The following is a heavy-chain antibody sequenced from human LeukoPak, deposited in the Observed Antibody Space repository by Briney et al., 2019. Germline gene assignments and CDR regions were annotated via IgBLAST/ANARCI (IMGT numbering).Heavy chain of an antibody. CDR1: GGSINSGGYS. CDR2: MYYSGST. Sequence: SETLSLTCAVSGGSINSGGYSWNWIRQPPGKGLEWIGCMYYSGSTYFNPSLKSRVTISGDTSKNQFSLKLSSVTAADTAVYYCARARITMVRGVHYGPHFDYWGQGTLVTVSS. CDR3: ARARITMVRGVHYGPHFDY. V-gene: IGHV4-30-4*07. J-gene: IGHJ4*02. D-gene: IGHD3-10*01.